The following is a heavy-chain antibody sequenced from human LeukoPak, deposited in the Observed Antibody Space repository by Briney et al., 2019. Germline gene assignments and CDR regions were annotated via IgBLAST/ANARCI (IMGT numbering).Heavy chain of an antibody. CDR2: IYYSGST. CDR1: GRSISSYY. Sequence: KASETLSLTCTVSGRSISSYYWSWIRQPPGKGLEWIGYIYYSGSTNYNPSLKSRVTISVDTSKNQFSLKLSSVTAADTAVYYCARRAQGEMATLRAFDIWGQGTMVTVSS. CDR3: ARRAQGEMATLRAFDI. V-gene: IGHV4-59*01. J-gene: IGHJ3*02. D-gene: IGHD5-24*01.